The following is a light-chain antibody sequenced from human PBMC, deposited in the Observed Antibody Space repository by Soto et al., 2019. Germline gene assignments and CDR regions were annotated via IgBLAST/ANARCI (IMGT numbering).Light chain of an antibody. CDR2: LGS. Sequence: DIVMTQSPRYLPVTPGEPASISCRSSQSLLHRNGYNYLDWYLQRPGQSPQLPIYLGSNRASGDPDRVSGSGSGTYFTLKISRVEAEDVGVYYCMQALQSPLYTFGQGTKQEIK. V-gene: IGKV2-28*01. CDR1: QSLLHRNGYNY. CDR3: MQALQSPLYT. J-gene: IGKJ2*01.